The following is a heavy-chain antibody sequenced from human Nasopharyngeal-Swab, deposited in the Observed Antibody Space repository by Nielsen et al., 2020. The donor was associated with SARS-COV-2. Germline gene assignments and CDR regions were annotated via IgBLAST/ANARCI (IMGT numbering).Heavy chain of an antibody. V-gene: IGHV5-51*01. J-gene: IGHJ4*02. Sequence: VRQMPGKGLEWMGIIYPGDSDTRYSPSFRGQVTISADKSISTAYLQWSSLKASDTAMYYCARAPYDFWSGYSMYYFDYWGQGTLVTVSS. CDR3: ARAPYDFWSGYSMYYFDY. CDR2: IYPGDSDT. D-gene: IGHD3-3*01.